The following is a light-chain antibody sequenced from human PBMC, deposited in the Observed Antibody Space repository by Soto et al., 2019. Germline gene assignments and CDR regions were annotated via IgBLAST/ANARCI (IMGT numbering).Light chain of an antibody. J-gene: IGKJ2*01. CDR1: QTVYSW. Sequence: DIQMTQSPSTVSASVGDRVTITCRASQTVYSWLAWYQQKPGKAPKLLLSEASTLQSGVPSRFAGSGSGTEFTLAISRLQPDDFATYYCQQYSSYSPYTFGQGTKVEI. V-gene: IGKV1-5*03. CDR2: EAS. CDR3: QQYSSYSPYT.